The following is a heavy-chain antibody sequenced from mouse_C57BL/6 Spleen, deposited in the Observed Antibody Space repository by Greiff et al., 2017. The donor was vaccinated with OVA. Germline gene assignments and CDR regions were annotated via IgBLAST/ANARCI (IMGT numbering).Heavy chain of an antibody. J-gene: IGHJ2*01. D-gene: IGHD2-5*01. CDR3: TRWVSYYSNYMYFDY. V-gene: IGHV1-15*01. CDR1: GYTFTDYE. CDR2: IDPETGGT. Sequence: QVQLKESGAELVRPGASVTLSCKASGYTFTDYEMHWVKQTPVHGLEWIGAIDPETGGTAYNQKFKGKAILTADKSSSTAYMELRSLTSEDSAVYYCTRWVSYYSNYMYFDYWGQGTTLTVSS.